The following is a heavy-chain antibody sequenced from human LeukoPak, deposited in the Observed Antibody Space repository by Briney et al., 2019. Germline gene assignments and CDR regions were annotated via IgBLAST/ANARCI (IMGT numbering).Heavy chain of an antibody. CDR2: INHSGST. CDR3: ARDYGDYRYFDY. V-gene: IGHV4-34*01. CDR1: GGSFSNYY. Sequence: PSETLSLTCAVYGGSFSNYYWNWIRQPPGKGLEWIGEINHSGSTNYNPSLKSRVTISVDTSKNQFSLKLSSVTAADTAVYYCARDYGDYRYFDYWGQGTLVTVSS. D-gene: IGHD4-17*01. J-gene: IGHJ4*02.